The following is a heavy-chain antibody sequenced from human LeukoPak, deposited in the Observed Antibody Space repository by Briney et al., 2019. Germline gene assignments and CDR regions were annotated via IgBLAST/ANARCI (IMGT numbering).Heavy chain of an antibody. CDR1: GFTFSSNV. CDR3: ARVKQWPSSPFDY. Sequence: GGSLRLSCAASGFTFSSNVMNWVRQAPGKGLEWVSYISATGGTIYYADSVKGRFTISRDNAKNSLYLQMNSLRVEDTALYYCARVKQWPSSPFDYWGQGTLVTVST. J-gene: IGHJ4*02. D-gene: IGHD6-19*01. V-gene: IGHV3-48*03. CDR2: ISATGGTI.